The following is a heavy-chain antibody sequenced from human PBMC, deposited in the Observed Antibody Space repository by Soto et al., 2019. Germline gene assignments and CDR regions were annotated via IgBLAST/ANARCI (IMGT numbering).Heavy chain of an antibody. CDR3: ARDGNEWDYSNDNYYYYYMDV. CDR1: GYTFTGYY. V-gene: IGHV1-2*04. Sequence: ASVKVSCKASGYTFTGYYMHWVRQAPGQGLEWMGWINPNSGGTNYAQKFQGWVTMTRDTSISAAYMELSRLRSDDTAVYYCARDGNEWDYSNDNYYYYYMDVWGKGTTVTVSS. J-gene: IGHJ6*03. CDR2: INPNSGGT. D-gene: IGHD4-4*01.